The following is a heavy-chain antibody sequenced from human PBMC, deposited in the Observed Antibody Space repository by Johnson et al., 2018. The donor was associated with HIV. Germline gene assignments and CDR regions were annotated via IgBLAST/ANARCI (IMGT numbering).Heavy chain of an antibody. CDR3: ANLGDYGGNNGVDI. D-gene: IGHD4-23*01. V-gene: IGHV3-11*04. J-gene: IGHJ3*02. CDR1: GFSFSDYY. Sequence: VQLMESGGGLVKPGGSLRLSCAASGFSFSDYYMTWIRQAPGKGLEWVSFISSSGSTIYYADSVKGRFTISRDNDKNSLYLQMNSLRTEDTAVYYCANLGDYGGNNGVDIWGQGTMVTVSS. CDR2: ISSSGSTI.